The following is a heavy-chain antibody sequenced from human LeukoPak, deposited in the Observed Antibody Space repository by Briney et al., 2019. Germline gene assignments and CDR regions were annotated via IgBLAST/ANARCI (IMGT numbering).Heavy chain of an antibody. V-gene: IGHV3-73*01. Sequence: PGGSLRLSCAASGFSFRGSAMHWVRQASGKGLEWVGRIRSKSNSYATAYGASVKGRFTISRDESKNTAYLQMNSLKTEDTAVYYCTRQEEPTALIDHWGQGTLVTVSS. J-gene: IGHJ4*02. D-gene: IGHD5-18*01. CDR1: GFSFRGSA. CDR2: IRSKSNSYAT. CDR3: TRQEEPTALIDH.